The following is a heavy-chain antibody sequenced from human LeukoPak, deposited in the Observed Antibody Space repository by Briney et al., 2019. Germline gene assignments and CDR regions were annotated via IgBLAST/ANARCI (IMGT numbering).Heavy chain of an antibody. D-gene: IGHD2-2*01. CDR1: GFTFSDHY. Sequence: GGSLRLSCAASGFTFSDHYMTWIRQAPGKGLECVSYISSSGVIVYYADSVKGRLTISRDNAKNSLFLQMNSLRAEDTAVYCARGGSVKYSTHGGFDYWGQGTLVTVSS. CDR2: ISSSGVIV. V-gene: IGHV3-11*01. J-gene: IGHJ4*02. CDR3: ARGGSVKYSTHGGFDY.